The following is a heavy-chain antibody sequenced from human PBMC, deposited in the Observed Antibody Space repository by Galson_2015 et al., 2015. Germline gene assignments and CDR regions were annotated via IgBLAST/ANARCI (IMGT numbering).Heavy chain of an antibody. V-gene: IGHV3-30*01. D-gene: IGHD2-15*01. CDR2: ISYDGSNK. J-gene: IGHJ6*03. CDR1: GFTFSNYA. Sequence: SLRLSCAASGFTFSNYAIHWVRQAPGKGLEWVAVISYDGSNKYYADSVKGRFTIYRDNSKNTLYLQMNSLRAADTAVYYCARDRDGGSCYSGGCYYYYYMDVWGKGTTVTVSS. CDR3: ARDRDGGSCYSGGCYYYYYMDV.